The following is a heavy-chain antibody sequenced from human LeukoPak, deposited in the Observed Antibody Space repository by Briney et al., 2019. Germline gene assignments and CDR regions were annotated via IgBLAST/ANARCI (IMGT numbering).Heavy chain of an antibody. J-gene: IGHJ6*03. CDR2: ISSSGTTK. CDR1: EFTFSSYD. CDR3: ARDARKFGDYGDYSYCHYYYMDV. V-gene: IGHV3-48*03. D-gene: IGHD4-17*01. Sequence: GGSLRLSCAVSEFTFSSYDMNWVRQAPGKGLEWVSYISSSGTTKHYADSVKGRFSISRDNAKNSLYFQMNSLRVEDTAVYYCARDARKFGDYGDYSYCHYYYMDVWGKGTTVTVSS.